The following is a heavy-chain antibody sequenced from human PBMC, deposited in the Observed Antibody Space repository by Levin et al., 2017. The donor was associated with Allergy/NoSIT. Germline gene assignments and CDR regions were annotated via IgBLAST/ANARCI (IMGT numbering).Heavy chain of an antibody. V-gene: IGHV4-34*01. J-gene: IGHJ1*01. D-gene: IGHD3-10*01. CDR2: INHSGST. CDR1: GGSFSGYY. CDR3: ARGAGAWRGPKYFEH. Sequence: PSETLSLTCAVYGGSFSGYYWSWIRQSPGKGLEWIGEINHSGSTTYNPSLKSRGTISVDTSKNQFSLKLSSVTAADTAVYYCARGAGAWRGPKYFEHWGQGTLVSVSS.